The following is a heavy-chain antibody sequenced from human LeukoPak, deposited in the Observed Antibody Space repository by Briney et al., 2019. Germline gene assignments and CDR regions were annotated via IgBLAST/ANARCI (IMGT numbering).Heavy chain of an antibody. V-gene: IGHV3-30*02. J-gene: IGHJ6*02. Sequence: GGSLRLSCAASGFIFSDYAMHWVRQAPGKGLEWVAQIWFDGSKKNYAASVKGRFTISRDQSKNTVSLQMNSLRAEDTALYYCAKDGQSHAPYAMDVWGQGTTVTVSS. D-gene: IGHD2-8*01. CDR1: GFIFSDYA. CDR2: IWFDGSKK. CDR3: AKDGQSHAPYAMDV.